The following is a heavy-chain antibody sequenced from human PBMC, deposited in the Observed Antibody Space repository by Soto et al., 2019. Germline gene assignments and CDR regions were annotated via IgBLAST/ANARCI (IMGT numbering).Heavy chain of an antibody. V-gene: IGHV1-69*02. J-gene: IGHJ4*02. CDR2: VNPILSMS. D-gene: IGHD3-10*01. CDR3: ATSYGSGYRAFDY. CDR1: GDTFSVYT. Sequence: GASVKVSCKASGDTFSVYTIYWVRHAPGLGLEWMGRVNPILSMSNYAQKFQGRVTMTADKSTSTAYMGLRSLRSEDTAFYYCATSYGSGYRAFDYWGQGALVTVSS.